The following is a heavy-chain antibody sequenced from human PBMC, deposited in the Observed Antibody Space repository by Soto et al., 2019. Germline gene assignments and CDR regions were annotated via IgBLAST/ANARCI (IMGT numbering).Heavy chain of an antibody. CDR2: IYPGDSYT. V-gene: IGHV5-51*01. Sequence: GESLKISCKGSGYSFTSYWIGWVRQMPGKGLEWMGIIYPGDSYTNYSPSFQGHVTISADKSISTAYLQWSSLKASDTAMYYCARHSSLDAPNGFDYWGQGTLVTVSS. J-gene: IGHJ4*02. D-gene: IGHD2-8*01. CDR1: GYSFTSYW. CDR3: ARHSSLDAPNGFDY.